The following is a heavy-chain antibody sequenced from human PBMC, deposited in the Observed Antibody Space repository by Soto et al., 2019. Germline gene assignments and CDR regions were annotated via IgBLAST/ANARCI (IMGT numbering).Heavy chain of an antibody. V-gene: IGHV4-31*03. D-gene: IGHD2-15*01. CDR2: IYYSGST. Sequence: PSETLSLACTVSGGSISSGGYYWSWIRQHPGKGLEWIGYIYYSGSTYYSPSLKSRVTISVDTSKNQFSLKLSSVTAADTAVYYCARDPTDIGYCSGGSCGDGMDAWGQGTTGTVS. CDR1: GGSISSGGYY. J-gene: IGHJ6*02. CDR3: ARDPTDIGYCSGGSCGDGMDA.